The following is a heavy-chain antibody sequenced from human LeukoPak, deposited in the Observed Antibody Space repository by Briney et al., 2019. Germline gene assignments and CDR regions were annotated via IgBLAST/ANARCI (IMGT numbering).Heavy chain of an antibody. CDR2: ISYDGSNK. V-gene: IGHV3-30*04. J-gene: IGHJ6*02. CDR1: GFTFSSYA. D-gene: IGHD2-8*01. CDR3: ARDRSLIWYYYYGMDV. Sequence: GGSLRLSCAASGFTFSSYAMHWVRQAPGKGLEWVAVISYDGSNKYYADSVKGRFTISRDNTKNTLYLQMNSLRAEDTAVYYCARDRSLIWYYYYGMDVWGQGTTVTVSS.